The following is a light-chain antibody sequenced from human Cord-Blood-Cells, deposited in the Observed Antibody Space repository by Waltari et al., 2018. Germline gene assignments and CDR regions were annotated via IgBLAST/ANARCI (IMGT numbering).Light chain of an antibody. CDR2: AAS. CDR3: QQLNSYPRS. CDR1: QGISSY. Sequence: DIQLTQSPSFLPASVGDRVTITCRASQGISSYLTWYQQKPGKAPKLLLYAASTLQSGVPSRFSGSGSGTEFTLTISSLQPEDFATYYCQQLNSYPRSFGQGTKLEIK. J-gene: IGKJ2*03. V-gene: IGKV1-9*01.